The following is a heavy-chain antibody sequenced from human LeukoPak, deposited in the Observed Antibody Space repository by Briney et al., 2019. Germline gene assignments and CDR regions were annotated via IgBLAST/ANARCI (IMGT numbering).Heavy chain of an antibody. CDR3: ARHVGIAVAVDY. D-gene: IGHD6-19*01. V-gene: IGHV4-59*08. CDR2: IYYSGST. Sequence: SETLSLTCTVSGGTISSYYWRWIRQPPGKGLEWIGYIYYSGSTNYNPSLKSRVTISVDTSKNQFSLKLSSVTAADTAVYYCARHVGIAVAVDYWGQGTLVTVSS. CDR1: GGTISSYY. J-gene: IGHJ4*02.